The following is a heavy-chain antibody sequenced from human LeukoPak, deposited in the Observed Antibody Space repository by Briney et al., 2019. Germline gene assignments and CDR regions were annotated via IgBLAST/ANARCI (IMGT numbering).Heavy chain of an antibody. V-gene: IGHV7-4-1*02. CDR1: GYTFTSYA. J-gene: IGHJ4*02. CDR3: ARDAKTAVTTGGLGY. Sequence: ASVKVSCKASGYTFTSYAMNWVRQAPGQGLEWMGWINTNTGNPTYAQGFTGRFVFSLDTSVSTAYLQISSLKAEDTAVYYCARDAKTAVTTGGLGYWGQGTLVTVSS. CDR2: INTNTGNP. D-gene: IGHD4-23*01.